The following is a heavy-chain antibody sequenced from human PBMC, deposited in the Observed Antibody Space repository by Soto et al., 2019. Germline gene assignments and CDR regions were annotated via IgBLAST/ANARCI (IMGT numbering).Heavy chain of an antibody. CDR1: GYTFTSYG. J-gene: IGHJ6*02. CDR2: ISAYNGNT. V-gene: IGHV1-18*01. D-gene: IGHD3-3*01. CDR3: ARAGRFLEWSHPYYYYGMAV. Sequence: ASVKVSCKASGYTFTSYGISWVRQAPGQGLEWMGWISAYNGNTNYAQKLQGRVTMTTDTSTSTAYMELRSLRSDDTAVYYCARAGRFLEWSHPYYYYGMAVWVQGTTVTVSS.